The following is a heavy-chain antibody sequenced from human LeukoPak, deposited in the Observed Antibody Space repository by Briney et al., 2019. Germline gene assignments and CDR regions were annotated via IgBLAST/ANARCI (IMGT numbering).Heavy chain of an antibody. J-gene: IGHJ5*02. CDR2: INHSGST. D-gene: IGHD3-10*01. Sequence: SETLSLTCTVSGGSISSYYWSWIRQPPGKGLEWIGEINHSGSTNYNPSLKSRVTISVDTSKNQFSLKLSSVTAADTAVYYCARLSLYYYGSGRINWFDPWGQGTLVTVSS. V-gene: IGHV4-34*01. CDR1: GGSISSYY. CDR3: ARLSLYYYGSGRINWFDP.